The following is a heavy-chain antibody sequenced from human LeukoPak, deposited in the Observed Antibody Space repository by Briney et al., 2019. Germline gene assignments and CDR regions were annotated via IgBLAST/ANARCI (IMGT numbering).Heavy chain of an antibody. CDR2: IYPGDSDT. V-gene: IGHV5-51*01. J-gene: IGHJ4*02. Sequence: ESLKISCKGSGYSFTSYWIGWVRQMPGKGLEWMGIIYPGDSDTRYSPSFQGQVTISADKSISTAYLQWSSLKASDTAMYYCARGPHIVVVPALLDYWGQGTLVTVSS. D-gene: IGHD2-2*01. CDR1: GYSFTSYW. CDR3: ARGPHIVVVPALLDY.